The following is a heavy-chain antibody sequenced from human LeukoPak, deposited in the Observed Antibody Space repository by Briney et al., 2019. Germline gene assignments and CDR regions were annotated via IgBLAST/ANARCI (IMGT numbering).Heavy chain of an antibody. J-gene: IGHJ4*02. Sequence: PGGSLRLSCAASGFTFSSYSMNWVRQAPGKGLEWVSSISSSSSYIYYADSVKGRFTISRDNAKNSLYLQMNSLRAEDTAVYYCARGPQLGTAKFPDYWGQGTLVTVSS. V-gene: IGHV3-21*01. D-gene: IGHD6-6*01. CDR2: ISSSSSYI. CDR1: GFTFSSYS. CDR3: ARGPQLGTAKFPDY.